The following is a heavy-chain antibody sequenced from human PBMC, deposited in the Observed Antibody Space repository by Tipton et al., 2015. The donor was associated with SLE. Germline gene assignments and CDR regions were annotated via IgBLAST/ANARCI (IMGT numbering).Heavy chain of an antibody. J-gene: IGHJ4*02. CDR3: ARTRGYSYGALDY. CDR1: GFTVSSNY. CDR2: IYSGGST. D-gene: IGHD5-18*01. V-gene: IGHV3-66*02. Sequence: SLRLSCAASGFTVSSNYMSWVRQAPGKGLEWVSVIYSGGSTYYADSVKGRLTISRDNSKNTLYLQMNSLRAEDTAVYYCARTRGYSYGALDYWGQGTLVTVSS.